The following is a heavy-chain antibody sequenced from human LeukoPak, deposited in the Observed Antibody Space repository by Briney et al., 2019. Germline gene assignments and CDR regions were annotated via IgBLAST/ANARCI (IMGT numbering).Heavy chain of an antibody. Sequence: SETLSLTCTVSGGSISSSSYYWGWIRQPPGKGLEWIGIIYYSGSTYYNPSLKSRPNMSVDTSKHQFSLKLSSVTATDTAVYYCARRGYCSSTSCYEDWFDPWGQGRLVTVSS. CDR3: ARRGYCSSTSCYEDWFDP. D-gene: IGHD2-2*01. CDR1: GGSISSSSYY. CDR2: IYYSGST. J-gene: IGHJ5*02. V-gene: IGHV4-39*01.